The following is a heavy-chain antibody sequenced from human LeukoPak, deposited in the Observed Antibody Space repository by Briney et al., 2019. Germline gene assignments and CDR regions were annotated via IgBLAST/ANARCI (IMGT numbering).Heavy chain of an antibody. CDR3: ARGVVIAPQTFDY. CDR2: IYYSGST. D-gene: IGHD2-21*01. J-gene: IGHJ4*02. CDR1: GESISGFY. Sequence: PSETLSLTCNVSGESISGFYWTWIRQPPGKGLEWIGYIYYSGSTNYNPSLKSRVTISVDTSKNQFSLKLSSVTAADTAVYYCARGVVIAPQTFDYWGQGTLVTVSS. V-gene: IGHV4-59*01.